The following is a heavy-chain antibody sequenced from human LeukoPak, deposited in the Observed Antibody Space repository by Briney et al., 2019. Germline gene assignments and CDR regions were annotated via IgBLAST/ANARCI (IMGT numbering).Heavy chain of an antibody. CDR3: ARTKNLYPGWFDP. CDR1: GYTFTGYY. J-gene: IGHJ5*02. V-gene: IGHV1-2*02. CDR2: ITPHNGGT. Sequence: ASVKVSCTASGYTFTGYYIHWVRQAPGQGLEWMGWITPHNGGTNYAKKFQGGVTMTRDTSISTAYMELSRLRSDDTAVYYCARTKNLYPGWFDPWGQGTLVTVSS. D-gene: IGHD1-14*01.